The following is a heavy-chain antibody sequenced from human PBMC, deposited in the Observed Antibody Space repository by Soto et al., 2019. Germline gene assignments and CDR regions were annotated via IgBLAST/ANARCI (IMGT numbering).Heavy chain of an antibody. Sequence: QVQLVQSGAEVKKPGSSVKVSCKASGGTFSSYAISWVRQAPGQGLERMGGIIPIFGTANYAQKFQGRVTITADESTSTAYMELSSLRSEDTAVYYCAREVDSSGAFYYYYYGMDVWGQGTTVTVSS. D-gene: IGHD6-19*01. CDR3: AREVDSSGAFYYYYYGMDV. CDR1: GGTFSSYA. J-gene: IGHJ6*02. CDR2: IIPIFGTA. V-gene: IGHV1-69*01.